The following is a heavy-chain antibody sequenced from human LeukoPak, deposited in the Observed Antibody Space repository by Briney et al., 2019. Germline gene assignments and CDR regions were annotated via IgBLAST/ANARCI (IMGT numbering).Heavy chain of an antibody. CDR2: IYYSGST. Sequence: SETLSLTCTVSGGSISSGGYYWSWIRQHPGKGLEWIGYIYYSGSTYYNPSLKGRVTISVDTSKNQFSLKLSSVTAADTAVYYCARASLDSITGTNSPYYYMDVWGKGTTVTVSS. V-gene: IGHV4-31*03. J-gene: IGHJ6*03. D-gene: IGHD1-7*01. CDR3: ARASLDSITGTNSPYYYMDV. CDR1: GGSISSGGYY.